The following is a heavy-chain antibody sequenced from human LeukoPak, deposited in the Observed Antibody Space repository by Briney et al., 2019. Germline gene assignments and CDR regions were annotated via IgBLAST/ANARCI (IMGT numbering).Heavy chain of an antibody. Sequence: GGSLRLSCAASGFTFSSYAMHWVRQAPGKGLEWVAVISYDGSNKYYADSVKGRFTTSRDNSKNTLYLQMNSLRAEDTAVYYCARDKGGIVVVPPDYWGQGTLVTVSS. D-gene: IGHD2-2*01. CDR3: ARDKGGIVVVPPDY. J-gene: IGHJ4*02. CDR1: GFTFSSYA. V-gene: IGHV3-30-3*01. CDR2: ISYDGSNK.